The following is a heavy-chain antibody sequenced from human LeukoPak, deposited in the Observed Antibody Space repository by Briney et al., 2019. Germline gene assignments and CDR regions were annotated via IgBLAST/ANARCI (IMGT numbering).Heavy chain of an antibody. V-gene: IGHV4-39*01. CDR2: LYYSGST. J-gene: IGHJ5*02. CDR1: GGSISSSSYY. Sequence: PSETLSLTCTVSGGSISSSSYYWGWIRQPPGKGLEWIGILYYSGSTYYNPSLKSRLTISVDTSKNQFSLKLSSVTATDTAVYYCARRGYCSSTSCYEYWFDPWGQGTLVTVSS. CDR3: ARRGYCSSTSCYEYWFDP. D-gene: IGHD2-2*01.